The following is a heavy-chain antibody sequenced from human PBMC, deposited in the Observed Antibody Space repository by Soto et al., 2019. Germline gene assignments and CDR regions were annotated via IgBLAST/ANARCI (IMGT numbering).Heavy chain of an antibody. Sequence: SVKVSCKASGGTFSSYAISWVRQAPGQGLEWMGGIIPIFGTANYAQKFQGRVTITADESTGTAYMELSSLRSEDTAVYYCARVGYYDSSGYYYGDFQHWGQGTLVTVSS. V-gene: IGHV1-69*13. J-gene: IGHJ1*01. CDR1: GGTFSSYA. D-gene: IGHD3-22*01. CDR3: ARVGYYDSSGYYYGDFQH. CDR2: IIPIFGTA.